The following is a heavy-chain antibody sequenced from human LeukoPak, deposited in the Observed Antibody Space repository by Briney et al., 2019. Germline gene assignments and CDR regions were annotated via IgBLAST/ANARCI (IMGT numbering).Heavy chain of an antibody. V-gene: IGHV3-74*01. D-gene: IGHD5-24*01. Sequence: GGSLRLSCAASGFTFSSYWMHWVRQAPGKGLVWVSRINSDGSSTIYEDSVKGRFTMSRDNAKNSVYLQMNNLRVEETAVYYCARGRGWIDPWGQGTLVTVSS. CDR3: ARGRGWIDP. CDR1: GFTFSSYW. J-gene: IGHJ5*02. CDR2: INSDGSST.